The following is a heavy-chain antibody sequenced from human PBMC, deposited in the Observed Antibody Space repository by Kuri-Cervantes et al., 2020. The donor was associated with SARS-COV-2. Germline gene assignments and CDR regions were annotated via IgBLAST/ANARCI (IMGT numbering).Heavy chain of an antibody. Sequence: ASVKVSCKASGYTFTSYGISWVRQAPGQGLEWMGWISAYNGNTNYAQKLQGRVTMTTDTSTSTAYMELRSLRSDDTAVYYCAKIPGSGYLLHYYYMDVWGKGTTVTVSS. CDR3: AKIPGSGYLLHYYYMDV. CDR2: ISAYNGNT. V-gene: IGHV1-18*04. J-gene: IGHJ6*03. CDR1: GYTFTSYG. D-gene: IGHD3-3*01.